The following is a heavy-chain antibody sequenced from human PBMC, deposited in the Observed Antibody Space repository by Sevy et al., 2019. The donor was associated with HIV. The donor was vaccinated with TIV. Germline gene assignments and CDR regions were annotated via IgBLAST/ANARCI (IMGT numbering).Heavy chain of an antibody. J-gene: IGHJ4*02. CDR1: GGSFSGYY. CDR2: INHGGST. D-gene: IGHD4-17*01. Sequence: SETLSLTCAVYGGSFSGYYWSWIRQPPGKGLEWIGEINHGGSTNYNPSFKSRVTISVDTSKNQFSLKLSSVTAADTAVYYGARGRSTGPYGDYVNYWGQGTLVTVSS. V-gene: IGHV4-34*01. CDR3: ARGRSTGPYGDYVNY.